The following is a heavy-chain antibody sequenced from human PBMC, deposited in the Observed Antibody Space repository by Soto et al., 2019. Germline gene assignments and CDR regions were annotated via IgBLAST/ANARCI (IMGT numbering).Heavy chain of an antibody. J-gene: IGHJ5*02. CDR3: ARSSPYYYGSGSYWFPNPKYNWFDP. CDR1: GYTFTSYA. D-gene: IGHD3-10*01. Sequence: QVQLVQSGAEVKKPGASVKVSCKASGYTFTSYAMHWVRQAPGQRLEWMGWINAGNGNTKYSQKFQGRVTITRDTSASTAYMELSSLRSEDTAVYYCARSSPYYYGSGSYWFPNPKYNWFDPWGQGTLVTVSS. CDR2: INAGNGNT. V-gene: IGHV1-3*01.